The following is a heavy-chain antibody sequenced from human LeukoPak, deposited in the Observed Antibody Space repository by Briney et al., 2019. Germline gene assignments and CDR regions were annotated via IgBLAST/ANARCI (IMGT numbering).Heavy chain of an antibody. CDR1: GGSISSHY. CDR2: VYYSGST. D-gene: IGHD2-21*01. J-gene: IGHJ4*02. V-gene: IGHV4-59*08. Sequence: SETLSLTCXXXGGSISSHYWSWIRQPPGKGLEWIGCVYYSGSTIYNPSLKSRITISVDTSKNQFSLQLSSVTAADTAIYFCARQVIGSNTPFDFWGQGTLVTVSS. CDR3: ARQVIGSNTPFDF.